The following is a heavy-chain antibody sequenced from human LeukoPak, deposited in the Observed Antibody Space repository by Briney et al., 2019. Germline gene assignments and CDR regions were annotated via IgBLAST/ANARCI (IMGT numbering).Heavy chain of an antibody. CDR1: GGSISSYY. J-gene: IGHJ6*02. Sequence: SETLSLTFTVPGGSISSYYWSWIRQPPGKGLEWNGYIYYSWSTNYKPPLKSPVTISVNTAQNQFSLKLSPVTAADRAVYYCARDSGPTDAWSGYSYYYYGMDVWGQGTTVTVSS. CDR2: IYYSWST. V-gene: IGHV4-59*01. CDR3: ARDSGPTDAWSGYSYYYYGMDV. D-gene: IGHD3-3*01.